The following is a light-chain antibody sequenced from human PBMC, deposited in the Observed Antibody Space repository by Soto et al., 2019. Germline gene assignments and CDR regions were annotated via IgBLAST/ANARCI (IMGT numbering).Light chain of an antibody. J-gene: IGKJ5*01. Sequence: IRMTQSPSSFSASTGDRVTITCRASQGISSYLAWYQQKPGKAPKLLIYAASTWQSGVPSRFSGSGSGTDFTLTIISLQSEDFAAYYCQKYHTARITFGQGTRLEI. CDR1: QGISSY. CDR2: AAS. CDR3: QKYHTARIT. V-gene: IGKV1-8*01.